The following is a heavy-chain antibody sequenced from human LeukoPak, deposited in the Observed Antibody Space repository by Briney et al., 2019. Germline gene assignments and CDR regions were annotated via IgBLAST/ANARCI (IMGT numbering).Heavy chain of an antibody. CDR1: GFTFSSYA. D-gene: IGHD4-17*01. CDR2: ISYDGSNK. J-gene: IGHJ4*02. V-gene: IGHV3-30-3*01. CDR3: ARDLGDYGDYTFDY. Sequence: GGSLRLSCAASGFTFSSYAMHWVRQAPGKGLEWVAVISYDGSNKYYADSVKGRFTISRDNSKNTLYLQMNSLRAEDTAVYYCARDLGDYGDYTFDYWGQGTLVTVSS.